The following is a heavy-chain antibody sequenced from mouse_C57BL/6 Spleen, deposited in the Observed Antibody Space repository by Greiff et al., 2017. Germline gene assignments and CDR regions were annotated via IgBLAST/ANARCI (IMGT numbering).Heavy chain of an antibody. CDR1: GYAFSSSW. CDR3: AIHWGSNWYFDV. Sequence: QVQLQQSGPELVKPGASVKISCKASGYAFSSSWMNWVKQRPGKGLEWIGRIYPGDGDTNYNGKFKGKATLTADKSSSTAYMQLSSLTSEDSAVYFCAIHWGSNWYFDVWGTGTTVTVSS. D-gene: IGHD1-1*01. J-gene: IGHJ1*03. CDR2: IYPGDGDT. V-gene: IGHV1-82*01.